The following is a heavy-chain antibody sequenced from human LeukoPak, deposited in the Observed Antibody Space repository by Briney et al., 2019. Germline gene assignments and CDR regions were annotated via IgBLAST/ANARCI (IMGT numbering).Heavy chain of an antibody. V-gene: IGHV1-2*06. J-gene: IGHJ4*02. CDR2: INPNSGGT. Sequence: GASVKVSCKASGYTFTGYYMHWVRQAPGQGLEWMGRINPNSGGTNYAQKFQGRVTMTRDTSISTAYMELSRLRSDDTAVYYCARTRHMVVTPFFAYWGQGTLVTVSS. CDR3: ARTRHMVVTPFFAY. D-gene: IGHD4-23*01. CDR1: GYTFTGYY.